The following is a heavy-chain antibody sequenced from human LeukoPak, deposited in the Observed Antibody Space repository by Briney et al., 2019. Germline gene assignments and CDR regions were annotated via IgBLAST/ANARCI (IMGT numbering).Heavy chain of an antibody. CDR1: GFSLSTSGVT. J-gene: IGHJ4*02. D-gene: IGHD3-10*01. Sequence: ESGPTLVKPTQTLTLTCTFSGFSLSTSGVTVGWIRQPPGKALEWLALIYWDDDKRYSPSLKSRLTITKDTSKNQVVLTMTNMDPVDTATYYCAHTQVVRGVIVTYYFDYWGQGTLVTVSS. V-gene: IGHV2-5*02. CDR3: AHTQVVRGVIVTYYFDY. CDR2: IYWDDDK.